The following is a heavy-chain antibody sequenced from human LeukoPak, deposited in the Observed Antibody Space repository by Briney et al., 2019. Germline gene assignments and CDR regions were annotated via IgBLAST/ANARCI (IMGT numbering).Heavy chain of an antibody. CDR1: GLTFSSYA. CDR2: ISGSGGST. Sequence: GGSLRLSCAASGLTFSSYAMSWVRQAPGKGLEWVSAISGSGGSTYCADSVKGRFTISRDNSKNTLYLQMNSLRAEDTAVYYCAKAPIVVVPAAIVMDVWGQGTTVTVSS. CDR3: AKAPIVVVPAAIVMDV. D-gene: IGHD2-2*01. J-gene: IGHJ6*02. V-gene: IGHV3-23*01.